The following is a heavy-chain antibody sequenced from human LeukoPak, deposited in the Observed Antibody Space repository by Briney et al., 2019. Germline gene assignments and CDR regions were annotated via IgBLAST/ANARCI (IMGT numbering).Heavy chain of an antibody. J-gene: IGHJ2*01. Sequence: SETLSLTCTVSGGSISSYYWSWIRQSPGKGLEWIGYIYYSGSTNYNPSLKSRVTISVDTSKNQFSLKLSSVTAADTAVYYCARDLCSGGSSYRQSRYFDLWGRGTLVTVSS. V-gene: IGHV4-59*01. D-gene: IGHD2-15*01. CDR3: ARDLCSGGSSYRQSRYFDL. CDR2: IYYSGST. CDR1: GGSISSYY.